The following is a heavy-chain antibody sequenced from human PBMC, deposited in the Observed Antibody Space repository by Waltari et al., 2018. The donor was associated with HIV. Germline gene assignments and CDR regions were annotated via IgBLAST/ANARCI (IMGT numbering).Heavy chain of an antibody. J-gene: IGHJ3*01. CDR1: GFTFDKFA. CDR3: AKTVPTVTSIFEGFDV. V-gene: IGHV3-23*01. Sequence: QLLESGGGLVQPGGSLRLSCVALGFTFDKFAMNWVRQAPGKGLEWLSGSSGSGGNKFYADSVKGRISISRENSKNTVYLQINSLRVDDTAIYYCAKTVPTVTSIFEGFDVWGQGATVTVSS. CDR2: SSGSGGNK. D-gene: IGHD4-17*01.